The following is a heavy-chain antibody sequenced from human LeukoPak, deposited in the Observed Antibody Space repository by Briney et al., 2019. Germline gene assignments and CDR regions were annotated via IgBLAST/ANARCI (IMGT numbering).Heavy chain of an antibody. V-gene: IGHV3-21*01. CDR3: ARARRPFAFDAFDI. CDR2: ISSSSNYI. J-gene: IGHJ3*02. CDR1: GFTFRTYT. Sequence: GRSLRLSCAASGFTFRTYTMNWVRQAPGKGLEWVSYISSSSNYIYYADSVKGRFTISRDNAKNSLYLQMNSLRAEDTAVYYCARARRPFAFDAFDIWGQGTMVTVSS.